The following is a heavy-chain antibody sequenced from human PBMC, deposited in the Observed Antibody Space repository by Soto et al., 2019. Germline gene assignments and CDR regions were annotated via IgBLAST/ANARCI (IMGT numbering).Heavy chain of an antibody. D-gene: IGHD1-26*01. CDR2: ISFDGSNK. Sequence: VQLVESGGGVVQPGRSLSFSCEVSGFTFSSYAMHWVRQAPGKGLEWVAVISFDGSNKYYADSVKGRITVSRDTSKNTLYLQMTRVRAEDTDVYYCARVDWAVGAPITSGFDYWGQGTLGTVSS. CDR3: ARVDWAVGAPITSGFDY. J-gene: IGHJ4*02. V-gene: IGHV3-30-3*01. CDR1: GFTFSSYA.